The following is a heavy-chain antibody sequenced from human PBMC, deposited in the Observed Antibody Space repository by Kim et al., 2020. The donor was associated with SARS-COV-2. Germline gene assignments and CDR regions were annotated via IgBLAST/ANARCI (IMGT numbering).Heavy chain of an antibody. CDR2: IKNRVDGGTP. CDR1: GLTFNNAW. J-gene: IGHJ6*02. V-gene: IGHV3-15*01. CDR3: TTAFPPIVAMTHMYFYYGMDF. Sequence: GGSLRLSCGVSGLTFNNAWMNWVRQAPGKGLEWVGRIKNRVDGGTPDYAETVKGRITISRDDSTNTLYLEMSSLKVEDTAVYYCTTAFPPIVAMTHMYFYYGMDFWGQGTTVTVSS. D-gene: IGHD5-12*01.